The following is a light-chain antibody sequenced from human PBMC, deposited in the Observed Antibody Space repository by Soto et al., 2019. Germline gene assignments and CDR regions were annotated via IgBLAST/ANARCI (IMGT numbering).Light chain of an antibody. J-gene: IGKJ5*01. CDR3: QKLNTYPLT. CDR1: QGISSS. CDR2: AAS. Sequence: QLTLSLSFLSSLIGDRVTITCRASQGISSSLAWYQQKPGEAPKLLISAASTLQSGVPPRFSGSGSGTEFTLTISSLQPEDFARYYCQKLNTYPLTFGQRTRLAIK. V-gene: IGKV1-9*01.